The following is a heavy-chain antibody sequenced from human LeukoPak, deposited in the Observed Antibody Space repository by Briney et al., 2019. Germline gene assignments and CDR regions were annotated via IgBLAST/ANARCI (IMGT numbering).Heavy chain of an antibody. CDR1: GFTFDDYA. CDR2: ISWNSGSI. J-gene: IGHJ6*03. Sequence: GRSLRLSCAASGFTFDDYAMHWVRQAPGKGLEWVSGISWNSGSIGYADSVKGRFTISRDNAKNSLYLQMNSLRAEDTALYYCAKDVGSGYYYYYYMDVWGKGTTVTVSS. D-gene: IGHD2-15*01. V-gene: IGHV3-9*01. CDR3: AKDVGSGYYYYYYMDV.